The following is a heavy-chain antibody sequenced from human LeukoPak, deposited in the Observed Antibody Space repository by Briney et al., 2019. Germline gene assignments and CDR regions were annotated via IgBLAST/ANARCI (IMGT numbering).Heavy chain of an antibody. CDR2: INPNSGGT. CDR3: ARGYYYDSSGPSFDY. V-gene: IGHV1-2*04. Sequence: ASVKVSCKASGFSFTNYYMHWVRQAPGQGLEWMGWINPNSGGTNYAQKFQGWVTMTRDTSISTAYMELSRLRSDDTAVYYCARGYYYDSSGPSFDYWGQGTLVTVSS. J-gene: IGHJ4*02. D-gene: IGHD3-22*01. CDR1: GFSFTNYY.